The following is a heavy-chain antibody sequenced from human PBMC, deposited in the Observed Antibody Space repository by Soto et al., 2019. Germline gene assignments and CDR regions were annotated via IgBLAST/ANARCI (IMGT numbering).Heavy chain of an antibody. D-gene: IGHD6-13*01. J-gene: IGHJ4*02. CDR3: VRVSGADGSSATDWDY. CDR1: GFTFSSYS. Sequence: GGYLRISCVVTGFTFSSYSMNWVHQAPGKGLEWVTSISYSSYMYYADSVKGRFTISRDNAKNSLYLQMNSLGPEDTAVYYCVRVSGADGSSATDWDYLGQGTPVTV. CDR2: ISYSSYM. V-gene: IGHV3-21*01.